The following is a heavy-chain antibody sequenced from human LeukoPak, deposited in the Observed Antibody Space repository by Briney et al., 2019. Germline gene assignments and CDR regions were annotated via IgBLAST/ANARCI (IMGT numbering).Heavy chain of an antibody. J-gene: IGHJ6*02. Sequence: PGGSLRLSCAASGFTFSSYSMNWVRQAPGKRLEWVSSISNSSDYIYYEDSVKGRFTISRDNAKNLLYLQMNRLRAEDTAVYFCARDLRDGDRYYYYYYGMDVWGQGTTVTVSS. D-gene: IGHD4-17*01. CDR2: ISNSSDYI. CDR3: ARDLRDGDRYYYYYYGMDV. V-gene: IGHV3-21*01. CDR1: GFTFSSYS.